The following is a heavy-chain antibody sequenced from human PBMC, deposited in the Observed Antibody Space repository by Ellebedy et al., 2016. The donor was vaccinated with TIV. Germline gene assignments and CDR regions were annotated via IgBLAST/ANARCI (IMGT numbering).Heavy chain of an antibody. V-gene: IGHV1-18*01. CDR1: GYSFTSYG. CDR3: ARDGRYYDILTGYYRF. Sequence: AASVKVSCKASGYSFTSYGISWVRQAPGQGLEWMGWISANNGNTKYPQKLQGRVTMTTDTSTRTAYMELRSLRSDDTAVYYCARDGRYYDILTGYYRFWGQGTLVTVSS. J-gene: IGHJ4*02. D-gene: IGHD3-9*01. CDR2: ISANNGNT.